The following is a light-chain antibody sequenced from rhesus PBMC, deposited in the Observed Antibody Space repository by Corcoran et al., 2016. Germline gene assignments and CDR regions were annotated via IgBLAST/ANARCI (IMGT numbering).Light chain of an antibody. CDR2: YAS. V-gene: IGKV1-19*01. J-gene: IGKJ1*01. CDR3: QQYDDLPRT. CDR1: QGISSC. Sequence: DIQMTQSPSSLSASVGDKVTITCHASQGISSCLAWYHRNPGKAPRPLIYYASSLQSGVPSRFSGSGTGTDYTLTISSLQPEDFATYYCQQYDDLPRTFGQGTKVEIK.